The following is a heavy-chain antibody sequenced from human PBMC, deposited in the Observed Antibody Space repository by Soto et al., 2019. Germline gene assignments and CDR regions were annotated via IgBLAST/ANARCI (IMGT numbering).Heavy chain of an antibody. CDR3: ARSDGRY. J-gene: IGHJ4*02. CDR1: CGSISSYY. Sequence: SETLSLTCTVSCGSISSYYWSWIRQPPGKGLEWIGYIYYSGSTYYNPSLKSRVTISVDRSKNQFSLKLSSVTAEDTAVYYCARSDGRYWGQGTLVTVSS. CDR2: IYYSGST. V-gene: IGHV4-59*12.